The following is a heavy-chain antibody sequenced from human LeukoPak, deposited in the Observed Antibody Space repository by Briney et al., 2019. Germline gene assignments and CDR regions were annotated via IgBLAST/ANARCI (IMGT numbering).Heavy chain of an antibody. CDR3: ARAGYCSGGSCYKYNWFDP. V-gene: IGHV4-39*07. Sequence: PSETLSLTCTVSGGSIRSSSYYWGWIRQPPGKGLEWIGSIYYSGNTYYNPSLKSRVTISVDTSNNQFSLKLSSVTAADTAVYYCARAGYCSGGSCYKYNWFDPWGQGTLVTVSS. J-gene: IGHJ5*02. CDR2: IYYSGNT. CDR1: GGSIRSSSYY. D-gene: IGHD2-15*01.